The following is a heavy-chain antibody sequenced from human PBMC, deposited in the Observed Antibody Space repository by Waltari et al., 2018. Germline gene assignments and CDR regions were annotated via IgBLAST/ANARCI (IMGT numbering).Heavy chain of an antibody. V-gene: IGHV1-8*03. CDR1: GYTFTSYE. Sequence: VQLVPSGAEVKKPGASVKVSCKASGYTFTSYEINWVRQATGQGLEWMGWMNPNSGNTGYEQKFQGRVTITRNTSISTAYMELSSMRSEDTAVYYCARGRRARNWFDPWGQGTLVTVSS. J-gene: IGHJ5*02. CDR2: MNPNSGNT. CDR3: ARGRRARNWFDP.